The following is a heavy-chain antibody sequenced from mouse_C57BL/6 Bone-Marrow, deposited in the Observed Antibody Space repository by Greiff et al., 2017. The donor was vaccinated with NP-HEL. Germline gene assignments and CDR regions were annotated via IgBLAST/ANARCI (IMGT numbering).Heavy chain of an antibody. CDR1: GYTFTSYW. V-gene: IGHV1-55*01. D-gene: IGHD2-12*01. CDR3: ARNYKVYFDY. Sequence: QVHVKQPGAELVKPGASVKMSCKASGYTFTSYWITWVKQRPGQGLEWIGDIYPGSGSTNYNEKFKSKATLTVDTSSSTAYMQLSSLTSEDSAVYYCARNYKVYFDYWGQGTTLTVSS. J-gene: IGHJ2*01. CDR2: IYPGSGST.